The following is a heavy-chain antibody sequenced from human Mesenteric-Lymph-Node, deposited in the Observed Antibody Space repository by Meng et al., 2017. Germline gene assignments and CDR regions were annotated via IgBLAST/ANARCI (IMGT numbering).Heavy chain of an antibody. D-gene: IGHD6-19*01. Sequence: GESLKISCAASGFTFSDYYMSWIRQAPGKGLEWVSSISAGGYSRYYADSVRGRFTISRDNSKNTLDLQLDSLRAEDTAVYYCAKDVVAGIGAGALDVWGRGTVVTVSS. CDR3: AKDVVAGIGAGALDV. CDR2: ISAGGYSR. CDR1: GFTFSDYY. V-gene: IGHV3-23*01. J-gene: IGHJ3*01.